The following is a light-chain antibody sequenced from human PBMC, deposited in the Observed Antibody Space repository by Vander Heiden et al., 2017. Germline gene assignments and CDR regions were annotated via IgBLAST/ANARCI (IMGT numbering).Light chain of an antibody. CDR1: SSDVGNYNL. J-gene: IGLJ2*01. CDR2: EVT. Sequence: QSALTQPASVSGSPGQSITIPCTGTSSDVGNYNLVSWYPQYPDKAPKLMIYEVTERPSGVSNRFSGSKSGNTASLTISGLQAEDEADYYCCSRSAGSTTVVFGGGTKLTVL. CDR3: CSRSAGSTTVV. V-gene: IGLV2-23*02.